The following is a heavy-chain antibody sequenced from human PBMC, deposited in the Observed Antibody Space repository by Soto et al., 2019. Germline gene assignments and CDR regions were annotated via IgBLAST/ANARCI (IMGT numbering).Heavy chain of an antibody. CDR1: GYTFTSYY. V-gene: IGHV1-46*03. D-gene: IGHD6-13*01. CDR3: ARDLVGAAGTSRYGY. J-gene: IGHJ4*02. Sequence: QVQLVQSGAEVKKPGASVKVSCKASGYTFTSYYMHWVRQAPGQGLEWMGIINPSGGSTSYAQKFQGRVTMTRDTSTSTVYMELSGLRSEDTAVYYCARDLVGAAGTSRYGYWGQGTLVTVSS. CDR2: INPSGGST.